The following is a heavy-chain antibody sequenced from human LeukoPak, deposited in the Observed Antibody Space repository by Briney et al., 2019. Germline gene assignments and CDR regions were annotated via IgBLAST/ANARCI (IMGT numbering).Heavy chain of an antibody. CDR1: GYTFTSYA. D-gene: IGHD6-13*01. V-gene: IGHV1-3*01. CDR3: AKVPHGQLVGSPFDY. Sequence: ASVKVSCKASGYTFTSYAMHWVRQAPGQRLEWMGWINAGNGNTKYSQKFQGRVTITRDTSASTAYMELSSLRSEDTAVYYCAKVPHGQLVGSPFDYWGQGTLVTVSS. CDR2: INAGNGNT. J-gene: IGHJ4*02.